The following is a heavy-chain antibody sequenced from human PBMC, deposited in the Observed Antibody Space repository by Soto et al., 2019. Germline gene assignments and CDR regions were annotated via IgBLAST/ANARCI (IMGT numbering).Heavy chain of an antibody. CDR2: ISAYNGNT. D-gene: IGHD3-3*01. CDR3: ARALDQVRITIFGMVALPNPPSDY. Sequence: SCKASGYTFTSYGISWVRQAPGQGLEWMGWISAYNGNTNYAQKLQGRVTMTTDTSTSTAYMELRSLRSDDTAVYYCARALDQVRITIFGMVALPNPPSDYRGQGTLVTVSS. V-gene: IGHV1-18*01. CDR1: GYTFTSYG. J-gene: IGHJ4*02.